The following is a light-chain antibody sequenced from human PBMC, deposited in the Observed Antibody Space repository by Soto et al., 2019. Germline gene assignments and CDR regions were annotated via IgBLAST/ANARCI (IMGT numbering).Light chain of an antibody. V-gene: IGKV1-39*01. CDR3: QQAYSTPHT. CDR2: TAS. J-gene: IGKJ1*01. CDR1: PSISTS. Sequence: DIQMTQSPTSLSASVGDRVTITCRASPSISTSLNWFQQKPGKAPKLLMYTASSLYSGVPSRFSGSGSGTDFTLTISSLQPDDFATYYCQQAYSTPHTFGQGTKVEI.